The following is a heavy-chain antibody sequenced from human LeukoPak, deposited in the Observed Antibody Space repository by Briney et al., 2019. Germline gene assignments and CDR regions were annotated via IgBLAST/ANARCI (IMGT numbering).Heavy chain of an antibody. Sequence: GGSLRLSCAASGFTFDDHGKSWARQAPGKGLECVSGINWNGGSTGYADSVKGRFTISRDNAKNSLYLQMNSLRAEDTALYYCAGGDRNGWYFDYWGQGTLVTVSS. CDR2: INWNGGST. D-gene: IGHD6-19*01. V-gene: IGHV3-20*04. CDR3: AGGDRNGWYFDY. J-gene: IGHJ4*02. CDR1: GFTFDDHG.